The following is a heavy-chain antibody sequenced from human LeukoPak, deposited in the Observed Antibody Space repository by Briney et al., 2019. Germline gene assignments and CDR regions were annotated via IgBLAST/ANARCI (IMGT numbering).Heavy chain of an antibody. CDR1: GFTFSSYR. V-gene: IGHV3-21*01. CDR3: ARDPGPKYYYVSSTYYYNAFDI. Sequence: GWSLTLSCAASGFTFSSYRMNWLRPAPGKGLEWDSSISISSRNIYYADSVKGGITISRDNAKNSLYLQMNSLRAEDTAVYYCARDPGPKYYYVSSTYYYNAFDIWGQGTMVTVSS. CDR2: ISISSRNI. D-gene: IGHD3-22*01. J-gene: IGHJ3*02.